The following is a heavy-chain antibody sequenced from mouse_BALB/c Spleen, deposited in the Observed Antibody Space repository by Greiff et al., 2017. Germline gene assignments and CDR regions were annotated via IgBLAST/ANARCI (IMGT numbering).Heavy chain of an antibody. Sequence: VQLQQPGAELVMPGASVKMSCKASGYTLSSYWIEWVKQRPGHGLEWIGEILPGSGSTNYNEKFKGKATFTADTSSNTAYMQLSSLTSEDSAVYYCARKGAYWGQGTLVTVSA. CDR1: GYTLSSYW. V-gene: IGHV1-9*01. CDR3: ARKGAY. CDR2: ILPGSGST. J-gene: IGHJ3*01.